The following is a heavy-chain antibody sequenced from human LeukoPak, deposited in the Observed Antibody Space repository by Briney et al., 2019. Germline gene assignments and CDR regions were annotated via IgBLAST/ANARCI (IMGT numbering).Heavy chain of an antibody. J-gene: IGHJ4*02. CDR1: GFTVSSNY. CDR3: AREVWELRGVFDY. CDR2: IYSGGST. Sequence: PGGSLRLSCAASGFTVSSNYMIWVGQAPGKGLEWVSVIYSGGSTYYADSVKGRFTISRDNSKNTLYLQMNSLRAEDTAVYYCAREVWELRGVFDYWGQGTLVTVSS. D-gene: IGHD1-26*01. V-gene: IGHV3-53*01.